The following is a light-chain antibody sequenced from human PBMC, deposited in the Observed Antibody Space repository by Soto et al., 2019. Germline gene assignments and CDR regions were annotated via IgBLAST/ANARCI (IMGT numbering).Light chain of an antibody. CDR2: DVN. CDR1: SSDVGAYNY. V-gene: IGLV2-14*03. J-gene: IGLJ3*02. CDR3: TSSTASSTGV. Sequence: QSVLTQPASVSGSPGQSVTISCTGTSSDVGAYNYVSWCQHHPGKAPKLIIYDVNNRPSGVSNRFSASNSGNTASLTISGLQDDDEAYYYCTSSTASSTGVFGGGTKVTVL.